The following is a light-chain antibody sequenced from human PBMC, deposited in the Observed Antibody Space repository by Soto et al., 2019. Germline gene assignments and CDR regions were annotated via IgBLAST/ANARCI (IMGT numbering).Light chain of an antibody. V-gene: IGKV1-13*02. CDR1: QGISSA. CDR2: DAS. CDR3: QQFNSYPLT. J-gene: IGKJ4*01. Sequence: AIQLTQSPSSLSASVGDRVTITCRASQGISSALAWYQQKPGKAPKLLIYDASILESGVPSRFICSGSGTDFTLTIISLQPEDFATYYCQQFNSYPLTFGGGTKVEIK.